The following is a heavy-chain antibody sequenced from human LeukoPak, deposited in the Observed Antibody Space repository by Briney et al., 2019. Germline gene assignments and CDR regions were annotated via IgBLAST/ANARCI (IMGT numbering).Heavy chain of an antibody. Sequence: SETLSLTCTEPGGSISSYFWSWIRQPPGKGLEWMWYNYNSRSTNYNPSLQSRVTISVDTSKTQYSLKLSSVTAADTAVYYCAREPIGGFDIWGQATMVSVCS. CDR2: NYNSRST. D-gene: IGHD2-8*01. CDR3: AREPIGGFDI. CDR1: GGSISSYF. V-gene: IGHV4-59*01. J-gene: IGHJ3*02.